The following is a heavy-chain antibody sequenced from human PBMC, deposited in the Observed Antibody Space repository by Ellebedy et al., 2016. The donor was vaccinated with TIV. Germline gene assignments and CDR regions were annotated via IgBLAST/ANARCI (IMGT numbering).Heavy chain of an antibody. CDR2: VYYSGSP. CDR3: ARTDPWQPIDD. V-gene: IGHV4-39*01. CDR1: GGSVSSTRYY. Sequence: MPSETLSLTCSVSGGSVSSTRYYWAWIRQPPGKGLEYIGSVYYSGSPYYNPSFKRRVTLSADPSKNQFSLNLRTVTAADTAVYYCARTDPWQPIDDWGQGILVSVSS. D-gene: IGHD2-21*02. J-gene: IGHJ4*02.